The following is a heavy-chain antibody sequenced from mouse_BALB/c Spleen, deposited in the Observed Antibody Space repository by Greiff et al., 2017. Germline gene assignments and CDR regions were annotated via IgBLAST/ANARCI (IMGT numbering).Heavy chain of an antibody. J-gene: IGHJ2*01. CDR3: ARNFTTVSFRFDY. CDR2: INPSTGYT. D-gene: IGHD1-1*01. Sequence: QVHVKQSGAELAKPGASVKMSCKASGYTFTSYWMHWVKQRPGQGLEWIGYINPSTGYTEYNQKFKDKATLTADKSSSTAYMQLSSLTSEDSAVYYCARNFTTVSFRFDYWGQGTTLTVSS. CDR1: GYTFTSYW. V-gene: IGHV1-7*01.